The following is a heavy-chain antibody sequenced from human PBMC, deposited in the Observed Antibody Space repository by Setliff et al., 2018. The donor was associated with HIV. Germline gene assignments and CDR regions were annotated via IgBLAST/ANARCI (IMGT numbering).Heavy chain of an antibody. CDR1: GGSISSSSYY. Sequence: SETLSLTCTVSGGSISSSSYYWGWIRQPPGKGLEWIGSIYYSGSTYYNPSLKSRVTISVDTSKNQFSLKLSSVTAADTAVYYCASPASGGSSGQYHYWGQGALVTVSS. J-gene: IGHJ4*02. D-gene: IGHD6-19*01. V-gene: IGHV4-39*01. CDR2: IYYSGST. CDR3: ASPASGGSSGQYHY.